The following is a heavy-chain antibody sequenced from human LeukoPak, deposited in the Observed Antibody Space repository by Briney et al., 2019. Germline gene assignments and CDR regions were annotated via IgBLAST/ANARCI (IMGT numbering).Heavy chain of an antibody. V-gene: IGHV3-69-1*02. CDR1: GFTFTYSD. CDR2: ITRRSSNL. Sequence: GGSLRLSCVASGFTFTYSDFNWLPQAPGKGLEWLATITRRSSNLYYADSVKGRFTTSRDDAKDSVYLQMENPRVEDTAIYYCARNFDTWGQGTLVTVSS. CDR3: ARNFDT. J-gene: IGHJ4*02.